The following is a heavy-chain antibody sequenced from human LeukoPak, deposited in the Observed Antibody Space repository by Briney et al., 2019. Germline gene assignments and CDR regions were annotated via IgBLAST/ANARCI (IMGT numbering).Heavy chain of an antibody. CDR2: ISGSGGST. Sequence: PGGSLRLSCAASGFTFSSYAMSWVRQAPGRGLEWVSAISGSGGSTYYADSVKGRFTISRDNSKNTLYLQMNSLRAEDTAVYYCAKVSTPVWIQLWDNFDYWGQGTLVTVSS. CDR1: GFTFSSYA. V-gene: IGHV3-23*01. D-gene: IGHD5-18*01. J-gene: IGHJ4*02. CDR3: AKVSTPVWIQLWDNFDY.